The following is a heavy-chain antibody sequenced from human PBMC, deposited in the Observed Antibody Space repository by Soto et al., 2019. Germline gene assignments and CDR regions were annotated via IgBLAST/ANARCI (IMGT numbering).Heavy chain of an antibody. V-gene: IGHV3-48*01. CDR3: ARHQFYYNDISGRPLNAFDV. CDR1: GFTFRNYG. J-gene: IGHJ3*01. CDR2: IGIGSSTK. Sequence: SLRLSCAASGFTFRNYGNNWVRQAPGKGLEWVSYIGIGSSTKYYADSVKGRFTISRDKAKNSLYLQMNSLRAEDTAVYYCARHQFYYNDISGRPLNAFDVGGQGTMLTVSS. D-gene: IGHD3-22*01.